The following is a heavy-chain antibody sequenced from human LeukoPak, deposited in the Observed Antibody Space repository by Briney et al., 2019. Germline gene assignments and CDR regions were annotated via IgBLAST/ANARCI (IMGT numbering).Heavy chain of an antibody. V-gene: IGHV3-49*04. D-gene: IGHD2-21*01. J-gene: IGHJ4*02. CDR3: TSEKMLSIAAGVSVY. Sequence: GGSLRLSCSASGFTFGDYTMSWVRQAPGKGLEWVGFIRRKVYGGTAEYAASVEGRFTISRDDSKSIAYLQMNSLKAEDTAMYYCTSEKMLSIAAGVSVYWGQGTLVTVSS. CDR2: IRRKVYGGTA. CDR1: GFTFGDYT.